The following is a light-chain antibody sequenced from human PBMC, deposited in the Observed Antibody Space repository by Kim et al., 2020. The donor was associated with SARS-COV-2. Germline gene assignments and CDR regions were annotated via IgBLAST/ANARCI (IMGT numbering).Light chain of an antibody. CDR1: QSVSKY. V-gene: IGKV3-11*01. J-gene: IGKJ2*01. Sequence: PGERATLPCRASQSVSKYLAWYQQKPGQAPRLLIYDASNRATDIPARFSGSASETEFTLTISSLEPEDFAVYYCQQRSNWPPMYTFGQGTKLEI. CDR3: QQRSNWPPMYT. CDR2: DAS.